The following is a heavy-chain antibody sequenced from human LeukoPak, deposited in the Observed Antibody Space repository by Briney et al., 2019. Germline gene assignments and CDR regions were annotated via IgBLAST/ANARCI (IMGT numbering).Heavy chain of an antibody. J-gene: IGHJ4*02. V-gene: IGHV4-39*01. CDR3: ARLLGYSSAWYSFDY. Sequence: SETLSLTCTVSGGSISSSSYYWGWIRQPPGKGLEWIGSIYYSGSTYYNPSLKSRVTISVDTSKNQFSLKLRSVTAADTAVYYCARLLGYSSAWYSFDYWGQGTLVTVSS. CDR1: GGSISSSSYY. CDR2: IYYSGST. D-gene: IGHD6-19*01.